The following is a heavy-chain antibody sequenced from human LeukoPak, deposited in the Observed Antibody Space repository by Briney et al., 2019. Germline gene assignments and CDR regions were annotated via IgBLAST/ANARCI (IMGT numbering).Heavy chain of an antibody. CDR2: ISGSGGST. CDR3: ARSTDWFQKIFDY. Sequence: GGSLRLSCAASGFTFSSYAMSWVRQAPGKGLEWVSAISGSGGSTYYADSVKGRFTISRDNSKNTLYLQMNSLRVEDTAVYYCARSTDWFQKIFDYWGQGALVTVSS. CDR1: GFTFSSYA. D-gene: IGHD3-9*01. J-gene: IGHJ4*02. V-gene: IGHV3-23*01.